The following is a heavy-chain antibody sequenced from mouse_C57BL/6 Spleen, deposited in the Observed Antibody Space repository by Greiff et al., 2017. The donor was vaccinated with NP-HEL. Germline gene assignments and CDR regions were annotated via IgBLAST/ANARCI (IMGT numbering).Heavy chain of an antibody. Sequence: EVKLQESGPGLVKPSQSLSLTCSVTGYSITSGYYWNWIRQFPGNKLEWMGYISYDGSNNYNPSLKNRISITRDTSKNQFFLKLNSVTTEDTATYYCASTIYYYGSSHFDYWGQGTTLTVSS. CDR2: ISYDGSN. D-gene: IGHD1-1*01. CDR3: ASTIYYYGSSHFDY. J-gene: IGHJ2*01. V-gene: IGHV3-6*01. CDR1: GYSITSGYY.